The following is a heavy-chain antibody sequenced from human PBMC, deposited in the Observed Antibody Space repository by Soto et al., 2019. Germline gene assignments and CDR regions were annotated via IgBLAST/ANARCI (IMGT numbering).Heavy chain of an antibody. CDR3: ARRGYSAYDSYYFDY. CDR2: MNPNSGNT. J-gene: IGHJ4*02. D-gene: IGHD5-12*01. CDR1: GYTFTSYE. V-gene: IGHV1-8*01. Sequence: AASVKVSCKASGYTFTSYEIYWVRQATGQGLEWMGWMNPNSGNTGYAQKFQGRVTMTRNTSISTAYMELSSLRSEDTAVYYCARRGYSAYDSYYFDYWGRGTLVTVSS.